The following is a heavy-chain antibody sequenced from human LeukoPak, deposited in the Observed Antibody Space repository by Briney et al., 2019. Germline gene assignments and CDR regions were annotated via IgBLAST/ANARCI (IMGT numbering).Heavy chain of an antibody. Sequence: GGALRLSCAASGFTFDDYAMHWVRQAPGKGLEWVSLISWDGGSTYYADSVKGRFTISRDNSKNSLYLQMNSLRAEDTALYYCAKDGGGAGYYYYMDVWGKGTTVTISS. D-gene: IGHD1-26*01. J-gene: IGHJ6*03. CDR3: AKDGGGAGYYYYMDV. CDR1: GFTFDDYA. V-gene: IGHV3-43D*03. CDR2: ISWDGGST.